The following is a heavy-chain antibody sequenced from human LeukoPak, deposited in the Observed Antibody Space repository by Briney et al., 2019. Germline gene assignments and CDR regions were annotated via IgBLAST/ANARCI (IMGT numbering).Heavy chain of an antibody. Sequence: GGSLRLSCAASGFPFSSYGMHWVRQAPGKGLEWVAVISHDGGNKYYADSVRGRFAISRDNSNNTLYLQMNSLRAEDTAVYYCAKEGYYGSGSFPDNWGQGTLVTVSS. V-gene: IGHV3-30*18. CDR1: GFPFSSYG. CDR3: AKEGYYGSGSFPDN. D-gene: IGHD3-10*01. CDR2: ISHDGGNK. J-gene: IGHJ4*02.